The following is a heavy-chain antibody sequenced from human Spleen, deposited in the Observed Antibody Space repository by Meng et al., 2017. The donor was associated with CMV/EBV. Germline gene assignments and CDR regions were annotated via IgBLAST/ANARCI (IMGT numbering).Heavy chain of an antibody. D-gene: IGHD6-13*01. V-gene: IGHV4-34*02. CDR2: IIHGGSP. J-gene: IGHJ4*02. CDR1: GGSPSGAY. Sequence: GQTQQGGAGLLKPSETLSLTCAVNGGSPSGAYWKRIRQPPGKGLEWIGEIIHGGSPSYNPSLKSRVTISIDTSKNQLSLMLSSVTAADTAVYYCARGRQQLGRYFDYWGQGTLVTVSS. CDR3: ARGRQQLGRYFDY.